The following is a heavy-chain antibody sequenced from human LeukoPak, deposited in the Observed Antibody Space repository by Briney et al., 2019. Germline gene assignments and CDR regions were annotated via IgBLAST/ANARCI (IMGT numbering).Heavy chain of an antibody. CDR3: ARSQGYSYGSSY. J-gene: IGHJ4*02. D-gene: IGHD5-18*01. Sequence: ASVKVSCKAPGGSFGRYAISWVRQAPGQGLEWMGGIVPILGTANYAQKFQGRVTITADDSTGTAYMELTSLRSADTAVYYCARSQGYSYGSSYWGQGTLVTVSS. V-gene: IGHV1-69*13. CDR2: IVPILGTA. CDR1: GGSFGRYA.